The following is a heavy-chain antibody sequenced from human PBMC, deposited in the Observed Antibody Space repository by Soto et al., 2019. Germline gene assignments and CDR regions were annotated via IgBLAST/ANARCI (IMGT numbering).Heavy chain of an antibody. CDR1: GGSVSSGSYY. D-gene: IGHD7-27*01. CDR2: IYYSGST. Sequence: SETLSLTCTVSGGSVSSGSYYWSWIRQPPGKGLEWIGYIYYSGSTNYNPSLKSRVTISVDTSKNQFSLKLSSVTAADTAVYYCARLSNWGLPHDYWGQGTLVTVSS. V-gene: IGHV4-61*01. J-gene: IGHJ4*02. CDR3: ARLSNWGLPHDY.